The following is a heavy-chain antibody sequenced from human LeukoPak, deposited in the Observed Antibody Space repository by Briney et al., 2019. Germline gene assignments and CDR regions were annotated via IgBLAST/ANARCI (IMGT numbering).Heavy chain of an antibody. V-gene: IGHV5-51*01. CDR2: ISPRESDT. CDR3: ARPHSSSTHLDY. J-gene: IGHJ4*02. CDR1: GYSFTSYW. Sequence: GESLKISCQGPGYSFTSYWIGWVRQMPGKGLEWMGIISPRESDTRYSPSFQGQVTISSDKSICTAYLRWSILKASDIAMYFWARPHSSSTHLDYWGQGTLVSVSP. D-gene: IGHD6-6*01.